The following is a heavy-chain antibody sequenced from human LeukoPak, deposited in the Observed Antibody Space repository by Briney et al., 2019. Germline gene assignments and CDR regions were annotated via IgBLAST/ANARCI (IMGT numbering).Heavy chain of an antibody. Sequence: GASVKVSCKASGYTFTGYYIHWVRQAPGQGLEWMGWIYPHSGGTDYAQKFQGRVTMTRDTSTSTAYMELSRLRSDDTAVYYCAKTRVGIRGVYPTGAFDIWGQGTMVTVSS. CDR2: IYPHSGGT. J-gene: IGHJ3*02. D-gene: IGHD3-10*01. CDR1: GYTFTGYY. V-gene: IGHV1-2*02. CDR3: AKTRVGIRGVYPTGAFDI.